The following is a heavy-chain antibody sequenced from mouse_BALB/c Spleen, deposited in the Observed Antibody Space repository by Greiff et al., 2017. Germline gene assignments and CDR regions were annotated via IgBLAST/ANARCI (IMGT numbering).Heavy chain of an antibody. CDR2: IWTGGGT. V-gene: IGHV2-9-2*01. CDR1: GFSLTSYD. Sequence: QVQLKQSGPGLVAPSQSLSITCTVSGFSLTSYDISWIRQPPGKGLEWLGVIWTGGGTNYNSAFMSRLSISKDNSKSQVFLKMNSLQTDDTAIYYCVRQLGLSWFAYWGQGTLVTVSA. CDR3: VRQLGLSWFAY. J-gene: IGHJ3*01. D-gene: IGHD3-1*01.